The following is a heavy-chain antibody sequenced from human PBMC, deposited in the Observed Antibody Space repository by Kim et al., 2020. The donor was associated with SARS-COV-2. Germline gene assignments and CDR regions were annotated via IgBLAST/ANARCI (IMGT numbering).Heavy chain of an antibody. CDR2: DGSGK. CDR3: GRDYSD. V-gene: IGHV3-7*01. J-gene: IGHJ4*02. Sequence: DGSGKSYGDPVKGRFTISRDNAKNSLYLQMNSLRAEDTAVYYCGRDYSDWGQGTLVTVSS. D-gene: IGHD6-13*01.